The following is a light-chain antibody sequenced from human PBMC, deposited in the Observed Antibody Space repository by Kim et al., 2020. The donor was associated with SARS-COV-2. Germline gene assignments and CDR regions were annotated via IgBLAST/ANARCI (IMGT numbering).Light chain of an antibody. Sequence: LRQTVRITCQGDSLRSYLASWYHQRPGQAPLIVIYGKNNRPSGIPDRFSGSTSGDTASLTISGAQAEDEAIYYCNSRDDSGDHLVVFGGGTQLTVL. V-gene: IGLV3-19*01. J-gene: IGLJ3*02. CDR3: NSRDDSGDHLVV. CDR2: GKN. CDR1: SLRSYL.